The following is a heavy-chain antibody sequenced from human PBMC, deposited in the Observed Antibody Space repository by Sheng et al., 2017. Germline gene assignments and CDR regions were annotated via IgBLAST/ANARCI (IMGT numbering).Heavy chain of an antibody. CDR3: ARGGGYCSSGPCNSDY. Sequence: QVKLVQSGAEVKKPGASVKVSCKASGYMMTNYGISWVRQAPGQGLEWMGWISAYDDGTHYAQKVQGRVTMTRDTSTNTAYMELRSLRSDDTAVYYCARGGGYCSSGPCNSDYWGQGTLVTVSS. V-gene: IGHV1-18*01. D-gene: IGHD2-8*01. CDR1: GYMMTNYG. CDR2: ISAYDDGT. J-gene: IGHJ4*02.